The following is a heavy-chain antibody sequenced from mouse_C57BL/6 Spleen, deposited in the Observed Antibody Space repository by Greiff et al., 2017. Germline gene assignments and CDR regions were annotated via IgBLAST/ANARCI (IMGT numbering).Heavy chain of an antibody. J-gene: IGHJ2*01. V-gene: IGHV5S21*01. D-gene: IGHD3-3*01. CDR2: ISSGGVYI. Sequence: EVMLVESGEGLVKPGGSLKLSCAASGFTFSSYAMSWVRQTPEKRLEWVAYISSGGVYIYYADTVKGRFTISRDNARNTLYLQMSSLKSEDTAMYYCTKLGQIYYFDYWGQGTTLTVSS. CDR3: TKLGQIYYFDY. CDR1: GFTFSSYA.